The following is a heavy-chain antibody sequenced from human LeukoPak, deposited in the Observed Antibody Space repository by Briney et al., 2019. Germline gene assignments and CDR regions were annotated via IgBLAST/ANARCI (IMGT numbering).Heavy chain of an antibody. CDR2: ISYSGST. CDR3: AMNLDSSHAFDI. D-gene: IGHD3-22*01. J-gene: IGHJ3*02. V-gene: IGHV4-59*01. CDR1: GGSMSSYY. Sequence: SETLSLTCTVSGGSMSSYYWSWIRQPPGKGLEWIGYISYSGSTDYNPSLKSRVTISVDTSKNQFSLKLSSVTAADTAVYYCAMNLDSSHAFDIWGQGTMVTVSS.